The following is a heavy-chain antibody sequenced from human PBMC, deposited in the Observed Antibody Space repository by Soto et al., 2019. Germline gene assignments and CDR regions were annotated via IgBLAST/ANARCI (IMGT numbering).Heavy chain of an antibody. CDR3: ARDLVGVRGVGYYYGMDV. CDR1: GYTFTGYY. J-gene: IGHJ6*02. Sequence: ASVKVSCKASGYTFTGYYMHWVRQAPGQGLEWMGWINPNSGGTNYAQKFQGWVTMTRDTSISTAYMELSRLRSDDTAVYYCARDLVGVRGVGYYYGMDVWGQGTTVTV. V-gene: IGHV1-2*04. D-gene: IGHD3-10*01. CDR2: INPNSGGT.